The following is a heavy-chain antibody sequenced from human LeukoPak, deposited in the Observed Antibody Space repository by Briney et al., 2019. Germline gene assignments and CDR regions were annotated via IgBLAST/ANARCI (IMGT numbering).Heavy chain of an antibody. CDR2: IYYSGST. V-gene: IGHV4-39*01. D-gene: IGHD6-13*01. CDR1: GGSISSSSYY. J-gene: IGHJ6*03. Sequence: SETLSLTCTVSGGSISSSSYYWGWIRQPPGKGLEWIGSIYYSGSTYYNPSLKSRVTISVGTSKNQFSLKLSSVTAADTAVYYRARQFSSSWYNLYYYYYYMDVWGKGTTVTVSS. CDR3: ARQFSSSWYNLYYYYYYMDV.